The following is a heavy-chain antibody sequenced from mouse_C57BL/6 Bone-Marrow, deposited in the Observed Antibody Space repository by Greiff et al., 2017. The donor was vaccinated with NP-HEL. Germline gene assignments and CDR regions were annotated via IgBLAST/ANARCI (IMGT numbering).Heavy chain of an antibody. J-gene: IGHJ4*01. CDR1: GYTFTDYY. D-gene: IGHD2-5*01. CDR2: INPYNGGT. V-gene: IGHV1-19*01. Sequence: EVKLMESGPVLVKPGASVKMSCKASGYTFTDYYMNWVKQSHGKSLEWIGVINPYNGGTSYNQKFKGKATLTVDKSSSTAYMELNSLTSEDSAVYYCASYSKGYAMDYWGQGTSDTVSS. CDR3: ASYSKGYAMDY.